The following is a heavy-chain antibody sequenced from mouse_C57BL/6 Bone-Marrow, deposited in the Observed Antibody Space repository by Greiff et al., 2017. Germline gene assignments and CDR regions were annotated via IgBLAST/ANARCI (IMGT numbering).Heavy chain of an antibody. Sequence: VQLQQSGPELVKPGASVKISCKASGYAFSSSWMNWVKQRPGKGLEWIGRIYPGDGDTNYNGKFKGKATLTADKSSSTAYMQLSSLTSEDSAVYFCARYYYAMDYWGQGTSVTVPS. V-gene: IGHV1-82*01. CDR3: ARYYYAMDY. J-gene: IGHJ4*01. CDR1: GYAFSSSW. CDR2: IYPGDGDT.